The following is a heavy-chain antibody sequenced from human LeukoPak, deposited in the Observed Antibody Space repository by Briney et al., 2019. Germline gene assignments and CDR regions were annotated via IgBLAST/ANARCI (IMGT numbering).Heavy chain of an antibody. D-gene: IGHD3-16*01. V-gene: IGHV4-4*07. Sequence: SETLSLTCTVSGGSISSYYWSWIRQPAGKGLEWIGRIYTSGSTNYNPSLKSRVTMSVDTSKNQFSLKLSSVTAADTAVYYCARVKDPGGYYYYYYMDIWGKGNTVTVSS. J-gene: IGHJ6*03. CDR3: ARVKDPGGYYYYYYMDI. CDR2: IYTSGST. CDR1: GGSISSYY.